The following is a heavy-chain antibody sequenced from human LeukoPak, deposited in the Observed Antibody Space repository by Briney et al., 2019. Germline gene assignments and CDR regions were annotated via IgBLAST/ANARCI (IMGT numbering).Heavy chain of an antibody. CDR2: ISNGGSTI. Sequence: PGGSLRLSCAVSEFIFSSYEMNWVRQAPGKGLEWVSYISNGGSTISYADSVKGRFTISRDNAKNSLYPQMNSLRAEDTAVYYCARGGYSNANKFYYYGMDVWGQGTTVTV. D-gene: IGHD4-11*01. CDR3: ARGGYSNANKFYYYGMDV. CDR1: EFIFSSYE. V-gene: IGHV3-48*03. J-gene: IGHJ6*02.